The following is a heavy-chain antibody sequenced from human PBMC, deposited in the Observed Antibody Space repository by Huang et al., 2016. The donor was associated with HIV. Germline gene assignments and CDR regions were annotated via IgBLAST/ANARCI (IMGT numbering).Heavy chain of an antibody. J-gene: IGHJ4*02. D-gene: IGHD3-22*01. CDR2: IIPSFGTA. CDR3: ARDSPPNWYYDSSGYYAN. V-gene: IGHV1-69*13. CDR1: GGTFSNYA. Sequence: QVQLVQSGAEVKKPGSSVKVSCKASGGTFSNYAISWVRQAPGQGLEWMGGIIPSFGTANYAQKVQGRVTITADESTSTAYMELSSLRSEDTAVYYCARDSPPNWYYDSSGYYANWGQGTLVTVSS.